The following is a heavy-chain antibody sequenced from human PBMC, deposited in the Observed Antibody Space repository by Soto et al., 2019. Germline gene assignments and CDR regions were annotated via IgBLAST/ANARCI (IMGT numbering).Heavy chain of an antibody. CDR1: GGTFSSYA. Sequence: GASVKVSCKASGGTFSSYAISWVRQAPGQGLEWMGGIIPIFGTANYAQKFQGRVTITADESTSTAYMELSSLRSEDTAVYYCAICAAMELNWFDAWGQGTLVTISS. D-gene: IGHD5-18*01. V-gene: IGHV1-69*13. J-gene: IGHJ5*02. CDR2: IIPIFGTA. CDR3: AICAAMELNWFDA.